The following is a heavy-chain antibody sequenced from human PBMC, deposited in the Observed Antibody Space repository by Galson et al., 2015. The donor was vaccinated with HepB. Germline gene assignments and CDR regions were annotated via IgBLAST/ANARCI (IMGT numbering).Heavy chain of an antibody. D-gene: IGHD3-3*01. CDR2: IRSKAYGGTT. J-gene: IGHJ6*02. CDR3: TRVGITIFGVVSYYYGMDV. V-gene: IGHV3-49*03. CDR1: GFTFGDYA. Sequence: SLRLSCAASGFTFGDYAMSWFRQAPGKGLEWVGFIRSKAYGGTTEYAASVKGRFTISRDDSKSIAYLQMNSLKTEDTAVYYCTRVGITIFGVVSYYYGMDVWGQGTTVTVSS.